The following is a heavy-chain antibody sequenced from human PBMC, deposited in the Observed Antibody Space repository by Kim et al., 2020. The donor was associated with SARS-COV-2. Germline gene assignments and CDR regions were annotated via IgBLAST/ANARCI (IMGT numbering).Heavy chain of an antibody. Sequence: SETLSLTRTVSGDFITSSRYYWGWIRQPPGKGLEWIASIYYSGTPYYNPSFKSRITMSVDTSKNQFSLKFNSVTAADTAMYCCASQGHIGLELRHFDYWGPGTLVTVSS. CDR2: IYYSGTP. J-gene: IGHJ4*02. CDR3: ASQGHIGLELRHFDY. D-gene: IGHD2-8*02. CDR1: GDFITSSRYY. V-gene: IGHV4-39*01.